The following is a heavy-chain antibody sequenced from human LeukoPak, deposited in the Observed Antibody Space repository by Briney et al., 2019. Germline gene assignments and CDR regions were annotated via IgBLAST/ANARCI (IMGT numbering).Heavy chain of an antibody. CDR3: AKDSGDYLDYMDV. J-gene: IGHJ6*03. V-gene: IGHV3-9*03. CDR1: GFTFDDYA. Sequence: GRSLRLSCAASGFTFDDYAMHWVRQAPGKGLEWVSGISWNSGSIGYADSVKGRFTISRDNAKNSLYLQMNSLRAEDMALYYCAKDSGDYLDYMDVRGKGTTVTVSS. D-gene: IGHD4-17*01. CDR2: ISWNSGSI.